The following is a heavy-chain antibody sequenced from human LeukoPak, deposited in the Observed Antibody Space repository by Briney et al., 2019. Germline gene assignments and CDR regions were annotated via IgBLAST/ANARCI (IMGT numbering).Heavy chain of an antibody. V-gene: IGHV3-30*04. CDR1: GFTLSNYV. D-gene: IGHD2-15*01. CDR3: AKGTVIAATPGDY. J-gene: IGHJ4*02. Sequence: GGSLRLSCAASGFTLSNYVMHWVRQAPGKGLEWVAIISYDGSNKYYADSVKGRFTISRDNSKNTLYLQMNSLRAKDTAVYYCAKGTVIAATPGDYWGQGTLVTVSS. CDR2: ISYDGSNK.